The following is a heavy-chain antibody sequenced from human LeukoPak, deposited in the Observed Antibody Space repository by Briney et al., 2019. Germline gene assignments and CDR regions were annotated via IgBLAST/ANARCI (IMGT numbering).Heavy chain of an antibody. Sequence: SVKVSCKASGGTFSSYAISWVRQAPGQGLEWMGGIIPIFGTANYAQKFQGRVTITADESTSTAYMELSSLRSEDTAVYYCAFQIAAAGTWDFDYWGQGTLVTVSS. CDR3: AFQIAAAGTWDFDY. V-gene: IGHV1-69*13. J-gene: IGHJ4*02. CDR2: IIPIFGTA. D-gene: IGHD6-13*01. CDR1: GGTFSSYA.